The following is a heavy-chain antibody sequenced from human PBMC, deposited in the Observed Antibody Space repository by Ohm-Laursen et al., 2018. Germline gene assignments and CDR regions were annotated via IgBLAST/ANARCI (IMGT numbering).Heavy chain of an antibody. D-gene: IGHD1-26*01. Sequence: SLRLSCAASGFTFIDYDMSWIRQTPGKGLEWVANIKQDGSEKYYVDSVTGRFTISRDNAKNSLYLQMNSLRAEDTAVYYCFSGPSWEIWGQGTVVTVSS. CDR3: FSGPSWEI. CDR2: IKQDGSEK. J-gene: IGHJ3*02. CDR1: GFTFIDYD. V-gene: IGHV3-7*01.